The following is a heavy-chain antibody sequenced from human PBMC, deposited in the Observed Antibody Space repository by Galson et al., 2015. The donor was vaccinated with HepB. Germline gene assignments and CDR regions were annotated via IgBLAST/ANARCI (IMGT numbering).Heavy chain of an antibody. V-gene: IGHV1-18*01. D-gene: IGHD5-12*01. CDR1: GYTFTSYG. J-gene: IGHJ6*02. Sequence: SVKVSCKASGYTFTSYGISWVRQAPGQGLEWMGWISAYNGNTNYAQKLQGRVTMTTDTSTSTAYMELRSLRSDDTAVYYCAGVGATIISYGMDVWGQGTTVTVSS. CDR2: ISAYNGNT. CDR3: AGVGATIISYGMDV.